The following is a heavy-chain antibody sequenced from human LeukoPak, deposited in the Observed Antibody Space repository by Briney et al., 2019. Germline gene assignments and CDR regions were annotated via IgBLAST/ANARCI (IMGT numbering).Heavy chain of an antibody. D-gene: IGHD3-10*01. Sequence: SETLSLTCTVSGYSISSGYYWGWIRQPPGKGLEWIGSTYHSGSTYYNPSLRSRVTISVDTSKNQFSLKLSSVTAADTAVYFCASFYGSGFSFDYWGQGTLVTVSS. CDR2: TYHSGST. V-gene: IGHV4-38-2*02. CDR3: ASFYGSGFSFDY. CDR1: GYSISSGYY. J-gene: IGHJ4*02.